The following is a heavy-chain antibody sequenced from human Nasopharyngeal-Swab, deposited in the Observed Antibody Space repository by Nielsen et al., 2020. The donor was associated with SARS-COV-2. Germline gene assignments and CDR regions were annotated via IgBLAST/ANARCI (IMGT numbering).Heavy chain of an antibody. CDR2: VYASGST. V-gene: IGHV4-61*02. J-gene: IGHJ4*02. Sequence: SETLSLTCTVSGGSIRSGSYYWSWIRQPAGKGLEWIGRVYASGSTNYNPSLKSRVTISVDTSKNQFSLKLSSVTAADTAVYYCARGVAGVSMIVVVLTGGSYHFDYWGQGTLVTVSS. CDR3: ARGVAGVSMIVVVLTGGSYHFDY. CDR1: GGSIRSGSYY. D-gene: IGHD3-22*01.